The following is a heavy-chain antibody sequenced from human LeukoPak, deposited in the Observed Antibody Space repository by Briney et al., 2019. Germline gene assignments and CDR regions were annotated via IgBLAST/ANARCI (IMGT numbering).Heavy chain of an antibody. V-gene: IGHV3-23*01. CDR1: GFTFNSCA. CDR3: AKRDYYSFDY. Sequence: GGSLRLSCAASGFTFNSCAMSWVRQAPGKGLEWVSTISDSGTSTFYADSVKGRFTISRDNSKNTLYVQMNSLRAEHTAVYYCAKRDYYSFDYWGQGTLVTVSS. D-gene: IGHD2/OR15-2a*01. J-gene: IGHJ4*02. CDR2: ISDSGTST.